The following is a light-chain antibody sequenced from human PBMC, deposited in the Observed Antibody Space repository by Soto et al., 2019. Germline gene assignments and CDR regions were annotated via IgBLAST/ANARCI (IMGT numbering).Light chain of an antibody. Sequence: EILMTQSPSTLSVSAGETTRLSCRASQSINRDVAWYQQKVGQTPRLLIHGASTRATGIAARFSGSGSGTEFTLTISGLQSEDFAPYYCQQYNNWPVTFGGGTKVDIK. CDR1: QSINRD. CDR2: GAS. V-gene: IGKV3D-15*01. J-gene: IGKJ4*01. CDR3: QQYNNWPVT.